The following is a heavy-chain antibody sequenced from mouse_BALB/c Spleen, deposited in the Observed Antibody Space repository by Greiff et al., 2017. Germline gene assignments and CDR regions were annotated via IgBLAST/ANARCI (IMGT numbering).Heavy chain of an antibody. CDR1: GFTFSSFG. CDR2: ISSGSSTI. D-gene: IGHD2-1*01. V-gene: IGHV5-17*02. CDR3: ARGNPYAMDY. J-gene: IGHJ4*01. Sequence: EVQRVESGGGLVQPGGSRKLSCAASGFTFSSFGMHWVRQAPEKGLEWVAYISSGSSTIYYADTVKGRFTISRDNPKNTLFLQMNSLRSEDTAMYDCARGNPYAMDYWGQGTSVTVSS.